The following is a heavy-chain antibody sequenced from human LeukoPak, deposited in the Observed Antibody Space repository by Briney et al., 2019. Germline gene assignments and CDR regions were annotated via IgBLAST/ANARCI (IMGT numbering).Heavy chain of an antibody. Sequence: GRSLRLSCVASGFTFNKYGMHWVRQAPGKGLEWVAVIWFDGSNQFYADSVKGRSTISRDNSKNTLYLQMNSLRAEDTAVYYCARASEIRADYWGQGTLVTVSS. CDR1: GFTFNKYG. V-gene: IGHV3-33*01. J-gene: IGHJ4*02. D-gene: IGHD3-3*02. CDR2: IWFDGSNQ. CDR3: ARASEIRADY.